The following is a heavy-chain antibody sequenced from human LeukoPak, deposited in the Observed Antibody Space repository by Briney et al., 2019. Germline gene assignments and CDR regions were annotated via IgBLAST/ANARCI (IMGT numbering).Heavy chain of an antibody. Sequence: PGRSLRLSCAASGFTFDDYAMHWVRQAPGKGLEWVSGISWNSGSIGYADSVKGRFTISRDNAKNSLYLQMNSLRAEDTALYYCAKDRGYSYGYDYFDYWGQGTLVNVSS. CDR2: ISWNSGSI. CDR1: GFTFDDYA. V-gene: IGHV3-9*01. CDR3: AKDRGYSYGYDYFDY. J-gene: IGHJ4*02. D-gene: IGHD5-18*01.